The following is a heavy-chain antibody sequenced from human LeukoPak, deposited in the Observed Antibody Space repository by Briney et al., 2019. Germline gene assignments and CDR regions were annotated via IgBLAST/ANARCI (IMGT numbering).Heavy chain of an antibody. CDR3: ARRGAAAGKLDY. CDR2: ISSSGSTI. Sequence: GGSLRLSCAASGFTFSSYEMNWVRQAPGKGLEWVSYISSSGSTIYYADSVKGRFTISRGNAKNSLYLQMNSLRAEDTAVYYCARRGAAAGKLDYWGQGTLVTVSS. CDR1: GFTFSSYE. J-gene: IGHJ4*02. V-gene: IGHV3-48*03. D-gene: IGHD6-13*01.